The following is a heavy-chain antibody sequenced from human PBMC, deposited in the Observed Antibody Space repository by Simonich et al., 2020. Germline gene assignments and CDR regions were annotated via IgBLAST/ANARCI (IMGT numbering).Heavy chain of an antibody. CDR3: ARASRGTWWYYYFDY. V-gene: IGHV1-18*01. D-gene: IGHD2-15*01. J-gene: IGHJ4*02. CDR1: GYTFTSYG. Sequence: QVQLVQSGAEVKKPGASVKVSCKASGYTFTSYGISWVRQAPGQGLEWMGWISANNGNKNYAQKLQGRVTMTTDTSTSTAYMELRSLRSDDTAVYYCARASRGTWWYYYFDYWGQGTLVTVSS. CDR2: ISANNGNK.